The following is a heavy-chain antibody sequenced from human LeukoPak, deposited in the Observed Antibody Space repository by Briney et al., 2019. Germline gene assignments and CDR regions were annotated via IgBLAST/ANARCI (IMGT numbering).Heavy chain of an antibody. V-gene: IGHV3-7*01. D-gene: IGHD3-10*01. CDR2: IKQDGSER. CDR3: ARAGSHWHYVY. CDR1: GFTFSGFS. J-gene: IGHJ4*02. Sequence: GGSLRLFCAASGFTFSGFSMSWVRQSPTKGLEWVANIKQDGSERYYVDSVKGRFTISRDNAKNSLSLQMNNLRVEDTAVYYCARAGSHWHYVYWGQGTVVTVSS.